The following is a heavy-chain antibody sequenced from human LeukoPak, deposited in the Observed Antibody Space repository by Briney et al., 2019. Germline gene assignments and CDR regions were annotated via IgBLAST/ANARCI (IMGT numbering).Heavy chain of an antibody. CDR2: INHSGST. J-gene: IGHJ6*03. CDR1: GGSFSGYY. D-gene: IGHD3-10*01. CDR3: ARGITRTRITMVRGVIDNYYYYYMDV. Sequence: SETLSLTCAVYGGSFSGYYWSWIRQPPGKGLEWIGEINHSGSTNYNPSLKSRVTISVDTSKNQFSLKLSSVTAADTAVYYCARGITRTRITMVRGVIDNYYYYYMDVWGKGTTVTISS. V-gene: IGHV4-34*01.